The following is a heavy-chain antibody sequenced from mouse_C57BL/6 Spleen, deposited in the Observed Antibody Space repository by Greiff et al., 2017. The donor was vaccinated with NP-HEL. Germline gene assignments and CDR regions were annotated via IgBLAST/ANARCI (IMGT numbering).Heavy chain of an antibody. D-gene: IGHD3-2*01. CDR3: ARDSSDYAMDY. J-gene: IGHJ4*01. V-gene: IGHV1-52*01. CDR2: IDPSDSET. CDR1: GYTFTSYW. Sequence: QVQLQQPGAELVRPGSSVKLSCKASGYTFTSYWLHWVKQRPIQGLEWIGNIDPSDSETHYNQKFKDKATLTVDKSSSTAYMQLSSLTSEDSAVYYCARDSSDYAMDYWGQGTSVTVSS.